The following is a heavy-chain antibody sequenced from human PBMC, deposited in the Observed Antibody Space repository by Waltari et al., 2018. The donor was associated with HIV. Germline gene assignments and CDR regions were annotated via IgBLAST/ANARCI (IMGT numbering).Heavy chain of an antibody. V-gene: IGHV1-69*01. CDR1: GGTFSSYA. D-gene: IGHD2-15*01. CDR2: IIPIFGTA. CDR3: AREAVSRLLDTPGDYYGMDV. Sequence: QVQLVQSGAEVKKPGSSVKVSCKASGGTFSSYAISWVRQAPGQGLEWMGGIIPIFGTANYAQKFQGRVTITADESTSTAYMELSSLRSEDTAVYYCAREAVSRLLDTPGDYYGMDVWGQGTTVTVSS. J-gene: IGHJ6*02.